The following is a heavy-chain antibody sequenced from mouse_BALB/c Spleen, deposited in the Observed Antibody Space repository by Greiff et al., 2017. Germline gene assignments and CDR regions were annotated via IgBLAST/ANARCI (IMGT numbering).Heavy chain of an antibody. CDR3: ARDYYGSSYLFAY. Sequence: EVQLVESGGGLVKPGGSLKLSCAASGFTFSSYAMSWVRQTPEKRLEWVATISSGGSYTYYPDSVKGRFTISRDNAKNTLYLQMSSLRSEDTAMYYCARDYYGSSYLFAYWGQGTLVTVSA. CDR1: GFTFSSYA. D-gene: IGHD1-1*01. V-gene: IGHV5-9-3*01. J-gene: IGHJ3*01. CDR2: ISSGGSYT.